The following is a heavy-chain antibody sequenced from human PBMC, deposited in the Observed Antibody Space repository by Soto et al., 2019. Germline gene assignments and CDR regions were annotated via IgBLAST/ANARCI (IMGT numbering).Heavy chain of an antibody. CDR3: ARDGDGYNY. J-gene: IGHJ4*02. CDR1: GGSVSRGSYY. CDR2: IYSSGST. D-gene: IGHD5-12*01. V-gene: IGHV4-61*01. Sequence: QVQLQESGPGLVKPSETLSLTCTVSGGSVSRGSYYWSWIRQPPGQGLEWIGYIYSSGSTSYNPYLKSRVTISVDTSKNQFSLKLSSVNAADTAVYYCARDGDGYNYWGQGTLVTVSS.